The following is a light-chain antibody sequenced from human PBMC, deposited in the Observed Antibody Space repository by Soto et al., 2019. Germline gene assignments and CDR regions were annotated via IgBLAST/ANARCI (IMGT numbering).Light chain of an antibody. CDR2: GAS. CDR1: QRVSSN. J-gene: IGKJ1*01. V-gene: IGKV3-15*01. CDR3: QQYNNWPPWT. Sequence: EIVMTQSPATLSVSRGERATLSCRASQRVSSNLAWYQQKPGQAPRLLIYGASTRATGIPASFSGSGSGTEFTLTISSLQSEDFAVYYCQQYNNWPPWTFGQGTKVEI.